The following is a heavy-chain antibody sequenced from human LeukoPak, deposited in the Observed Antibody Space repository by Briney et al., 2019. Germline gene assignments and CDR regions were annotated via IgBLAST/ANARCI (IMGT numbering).Heavy chain of an antibody. CDR2: ISAYNGNT. D-gene: IGHD4-17*01. V-gene: IGHV1-18*01. CDR3: ARDREVTRDNWFDP. CDR1: GYTFTSYG. J-gene: IGHJ5*02. Sequence: ASVKVSCKASGYTFTSYGISWVRQAPGQGLEWMGWISAYNGNTNYAQKLQGRVTMTTDTSTSTAYMELSSLRSEDTAVYYCARDREVTRDNWFDPWGQGTLVTVSS.